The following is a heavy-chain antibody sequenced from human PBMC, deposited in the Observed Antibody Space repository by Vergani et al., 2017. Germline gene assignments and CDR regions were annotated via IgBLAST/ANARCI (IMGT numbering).Heavy chain of an antibody. J-gene: IGHJ5*02. CDR1: GGSLNTGAYY. Sequence: QVQLQESGPRLVRPSQTLSLTCTVSGGSLNTGAYYWSWIRQPAGKGLEWIGRVYTSGMTNYNPSLKSRVTMSVDTSKSQFSLKLSSVTAADTAVYHCTRHWAVVAANNWFDPWGQGTLVTVSS. V-gene: IGHV4-61*02. CDR2: VYTSGMT. CDR3: TRHWAVVAANNWFDP. D-gene: IGHD2-15*01.